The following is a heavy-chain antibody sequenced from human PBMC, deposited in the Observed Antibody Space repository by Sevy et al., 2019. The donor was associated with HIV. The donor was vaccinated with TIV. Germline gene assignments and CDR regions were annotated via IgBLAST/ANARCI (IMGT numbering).Heavy chain of an antibody. D-gene: IGHD3-10*01. CDR2: ISAYNGNK. CDR1: GYTFTSYG. Sequence: ASVKVSCKASGYTFTSYGISWVRQAPGQGLEWMGWISAYNGNKNYAQKLQGRVTMTTDTSTSTAYMELRSLRSDDTAVYYCAGDRGMVRGVIIRASSVDYWGQGTLVTVSS. CDR3: AGDRGMVRGVIIRASSVDY. V-gene: IGHV1-18*01. J-gene: IGHJ4*02.